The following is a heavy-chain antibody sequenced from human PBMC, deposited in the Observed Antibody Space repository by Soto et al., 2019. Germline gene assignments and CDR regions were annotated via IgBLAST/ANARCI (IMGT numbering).Heavy chain of an antibody. CDR3: ARNPLLGYSYGYDWFDP. J-gene: IGHJ5*02. V-gene: IGHV1-2*02. D-gene: IGHD5-18*01. Sequence: ASVNVSCKASEYTFTGYHMHWVRKAPGHWLAWMGWINPNSGGPNYVQKFQGRVTMTRDTSISTAYMEQRRLRSEDTAVYYCARNPLLGYSYGYDWFDPWGQATLGTVYS. CDR1: EYTFTGYH. CDR2: INPNSGGP.